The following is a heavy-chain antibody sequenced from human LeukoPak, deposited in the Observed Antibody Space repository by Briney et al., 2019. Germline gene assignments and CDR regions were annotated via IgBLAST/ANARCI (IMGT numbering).Heavy chain of an antibody. CDR1: GFTFSSYS. J-gene: IGHJ4*02. CDR3: AKDFFGDPWYFDY. Sequence: GGSLRLSCAASGFTFSSYSMNWVRQGPGKGLEWVSSISSSSSYIYYADSVTGRFTISRDNAKNSLYLQMTSLRAEDTAVYYCAKDFFGDPWYFDYWGQGTLVTVSS. D-gene: IGHD3-3*01. V-gene: IGHV3-21*04. CDR2: ISSSSSYI.